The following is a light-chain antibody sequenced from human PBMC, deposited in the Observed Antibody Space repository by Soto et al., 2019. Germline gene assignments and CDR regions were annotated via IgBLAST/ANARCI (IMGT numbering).Light chain of an antibody. CDR3: QQYSTSYT. J-gene: IGKJ3*01. CDR1: QNISRW. Sequence: DIQMTQSPSTLSASIGDRVTITCRASQNISRWLAWYQQRPGKAPKLLIFDASSLESGVPSRFSGSGSGTEFTLTISSLQPDDFATYFCQQYSTSYTFGPGTKVDIK. CDR2: DAS. V-gene: IGKV1-5*01.